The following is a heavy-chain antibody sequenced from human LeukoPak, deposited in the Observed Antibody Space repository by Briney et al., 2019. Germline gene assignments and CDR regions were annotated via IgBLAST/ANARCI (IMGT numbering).Heavy chain of an antibody. CDR1: GFTFSSYA. J-gene: IGHJ6*02. D-gene: IGHD3-22*01. CDR2: ISYDGSNK. V-gene: IGHV3-30-3*01. Sequence: GGSLRLSCAASGFTFSSYAMSWVRQAPGKGLEWVAVISYDGSNKYYADSVKGRFTISRDNSKNTLYLQINTLRADDTAVYYCARPNYYDSSGFYYYFYGMDVWGQGTTVTVSS. CDR3: ARPNYYDSSGFYYYFYGMDV.